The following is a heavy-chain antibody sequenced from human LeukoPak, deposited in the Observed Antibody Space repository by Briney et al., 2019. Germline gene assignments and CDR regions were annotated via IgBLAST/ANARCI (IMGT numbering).Heavy chain of an antibody. CDR1: GGSINNGDLY. CDR3: VSAPNPFYFDF. Sequence: SETLSLTCTVSGGSINNGDLYWSWIRHHPGAGLEWIGNIYYTGSTYYNPSLGSRVTISVDTSKNQFSLTLNSVTAADTAVYYCVSAPNPFYFDFWGQGTLVTVSA. D-gene: IGHD2-15*01. V-gene: IGHV4-31*03. J-gene: IGHJ4*02. CDR2: IYYTGST.